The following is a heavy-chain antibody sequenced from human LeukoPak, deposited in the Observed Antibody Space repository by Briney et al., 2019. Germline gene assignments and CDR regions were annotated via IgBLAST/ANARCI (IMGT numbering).Heavy chain of an antibody. D-gene: IGHD6-19*01. V-gene: IGHV1-8*01. Sequence: GASGKICFYSAGYAFTICDNNWVRQAAGPGLGLMGWVNPNCGNTGYAQNFQGSVTMTSNISTEKAYIELSSLKYDDTAVYYCARDYSSGWYGAATYSYGMDVWGQGPTVTVSS. CDR3: ARDYSSGWYGAATYSYGMDV. J-gene: IGHJ6*02. CDR2: VNPNCGNT. CDR1: GYAFTICD.